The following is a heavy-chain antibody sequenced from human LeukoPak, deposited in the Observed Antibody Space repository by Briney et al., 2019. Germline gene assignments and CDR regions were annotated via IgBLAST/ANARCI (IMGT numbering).Heavy chain of an antibody. Sequence: PSETLSFTCTVSGGSISSGSYYWSWIRQPAGKGLEWIGRIYTSGSTNYNPSLKSRVTISIDTSKNQFSLKLSSVTAADTAVYYCARSITSSRTPYYYYYYMDVWGKGTTITVSS. CDR1: GGSISSGSYY. CDR2: IYTSGST. CDR3: ARSITSSRTPYYYYYYMDV. D-gene: IGHD2-2*01. J-gene: IGHJ6*03. V-gene: IGHV4-61*02.